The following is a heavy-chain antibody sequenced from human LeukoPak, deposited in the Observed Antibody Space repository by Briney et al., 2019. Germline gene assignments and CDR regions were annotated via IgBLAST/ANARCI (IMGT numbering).Heavy chain of an antibody. Sequence: SVKVSCKASGGTFSSYAISWVRQAPGQGLEWVGGIIPIFGTANYAQKFQGRVTITADESTSTAYMELSSLRSEDTAVYYCARGLLVNTDYGGNDNDAFDIWGQGTMVTVSS. CDR1: GGTFSSYA. J-gene: IGHJ3*02. V-gene: IGHV1-69*13. CDR3: ARGLLVNTDYGGNDNDAFDI. D-gene: IGHD4-23*01. CDR2: IIPIFGTA.